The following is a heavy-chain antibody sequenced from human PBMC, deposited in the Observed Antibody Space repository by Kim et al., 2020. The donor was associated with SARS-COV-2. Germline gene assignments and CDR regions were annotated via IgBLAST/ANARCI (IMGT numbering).Heavy chain of an antibody. Sequence: GGSLRLSCAASGFTFSSYAMHWVRQAPGKGLEWVAVISYDGSNKYYADSVKGRFTISRDNSKNTLYLQMNSLRAEDTAVYYCARVGVGHWYFDLWGRGTLVTVSS. J-gene: IGHJ2*01. CDR3: ARVGVGHWYFDL. CDR2: ISYDGSNK. CDR1: GFTFSSYA. V-gene: IGHV3-30-3*01. D-gene: IGHD3-16*01.